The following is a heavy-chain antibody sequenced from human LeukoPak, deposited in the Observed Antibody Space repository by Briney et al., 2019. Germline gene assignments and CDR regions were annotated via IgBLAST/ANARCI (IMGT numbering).Heavy chain of an antibody. CDR3: ARAPTLIAARRGFWFDP. Sequence: ASVKVSCKASGYTFTSYDINWVRQATGQGLEWMGWMNPNSGNTGYAQKFQGRVTMTRNTSISTAYMELSSLRSEDTAVYYCARAPTLIAARRGFWFDPWGQGTPVTVSS. J-gene: IGHJ5*02. CDR2: MNPNSGNT. D-gene: IGHD6-6*01. V-gene: IGHV1-8*01. CDR1: GYTFTSYD.